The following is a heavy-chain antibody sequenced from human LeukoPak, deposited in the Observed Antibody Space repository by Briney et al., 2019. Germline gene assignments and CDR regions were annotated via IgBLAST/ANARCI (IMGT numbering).Heavy chain of an antibody. D-gene: IGHD3-22*01. CDR1: GFTFSREW. CDR2: ISDDGSIT. J-gene: IGHJ4*02. CDR3: ARRYYETNVYDRHFDH. Sequence: GGSLRLSCAASGFTFSREWMHWVRQAPGKGPVWVSRISDDGSITTYADSVKGRFTISRDNAKSTMFMRMNSLRAEATAVYFCARRYYETNVYDRHFDHWGQGILVTVSS. V-gene: IGHV3-74*03.